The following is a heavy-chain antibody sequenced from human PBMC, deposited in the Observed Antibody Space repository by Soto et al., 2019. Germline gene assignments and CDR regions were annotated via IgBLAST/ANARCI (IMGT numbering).Heavy chain of an antibody. CDR3: ARIRCFYSSGPRHVRCYYYGMDV. CDR2: IYWDDDK. Sequence: GSGPTLVNPTQTLMLTCTFSGFSLTTSGVGVGWIRQPPGKALEWLALIYWDDDKRYSTSLKTRLTISKDTSKNQVVLTMTNMDPVDTATYYCARIRCFYSSGPRHVRCYYYGMDVWGQGTTVTAP. CDR1: GFSLTTSGVG. V-gene: IGHV2-5*02. J-gene: IGHJ6*02. D-gene: IGHD6-19*01.